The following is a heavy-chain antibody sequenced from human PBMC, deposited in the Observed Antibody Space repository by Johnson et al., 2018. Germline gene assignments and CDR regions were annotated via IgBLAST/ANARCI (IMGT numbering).Heavy chain of an antibody. CDR3: ARAIVGKEYFQH. CDR1: GFTFSSYW. J-gene: IGHJ1*01. D-gene: IGHD1-26*01. CDR2: IKQEGSEK. V-gene: IGHV3-7*01. Sequence: VQLVQSGGGLVQPGGSLRLSCAASGFTFSSYWMSWVRQAPGQGLEWVANIKQEGSEKYYVDSVEGRFTISRDNAKNSLYLQMNSLRAEDTAVYYCARAIVGKEYFQHWGQGTLVTVSS.